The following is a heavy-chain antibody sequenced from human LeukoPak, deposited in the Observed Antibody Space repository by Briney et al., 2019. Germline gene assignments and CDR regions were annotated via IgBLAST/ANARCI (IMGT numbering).Heavy chain of an antibody. CDR2: ISSSSSYI. D-gene: IGHD2-2*01. J-gene: IGHJ4*02. Sequence: GGSLRLSCAASGFTFSSYSMNWVRQAPGKGLEWVSSISSSSSYIYYADSVKGRFTISRDNAKNSLYLQMNSLRAEDTAVYYCARDAVVPAAPEHFDYWGQGTLVTVSS. V-gene: IGHV3-21*01. CDR3: ARDAVVPAAPEHFDY. CDR1: GFTFSSYS.